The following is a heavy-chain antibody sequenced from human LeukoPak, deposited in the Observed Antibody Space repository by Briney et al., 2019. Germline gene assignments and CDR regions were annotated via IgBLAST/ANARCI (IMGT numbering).Heavy chain of an antibody. D-gene: IGHD5-18*01. CDR2: ISSNGGST. CDR1: GFTFSTFA. Sequence: GGSLRLSCSVSGFTFSTFAMHWVRQAPGKGLEYVSGISSNGGSTYYADSVKGRFTISRDNSKNTLYLQMSSLRTEDTAVYYSVKDTARVPGDYWGRGTLVTVSS. CDR3: VKDTARVPGDY. V-gene: IGHV3-64D*06. J-gene: IGHJ4*02.